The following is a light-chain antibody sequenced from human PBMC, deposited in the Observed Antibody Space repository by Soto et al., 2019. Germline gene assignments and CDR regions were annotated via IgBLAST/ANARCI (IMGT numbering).Light chain of an antibody. Sequence: EKVMTQSPATLSVSPGETATLSCRASQSVTNNYLAWYQQKPGLAPRLLIHDVSTMATGIPARFSGSGSGTEFTLTISSLQSEDFAVYYCQQYDDWPLTFGGGTKVEIK. CDR1: QSVTNN. V-gene: IGKV3D-15*01. CDR2: DVS. CDR3: QQYDDWPLT. J-gene: IGKJ4*01.